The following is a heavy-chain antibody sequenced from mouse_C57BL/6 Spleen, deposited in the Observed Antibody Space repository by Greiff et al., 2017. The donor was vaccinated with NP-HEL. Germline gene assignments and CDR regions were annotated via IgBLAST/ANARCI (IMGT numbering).Heavy chain of an antibody. D-gene: IGHD2-2*01. V-gene: IGHV1-82*01. Sequence: VMLVESGPELVKPGASVKISCKASGYAFSSSWMNWVKQRPGKGLEWIGRIYPGDGDTNYNGKFKGKATLTADKSSSTAYMQLSSLTSEDSAVYFCARWLPHYYAMDYWGQGTSVTVSS. CDR3: ARWLPHYYAMDY. J-gene: IGHJ4*01. CDR2: IYPGDGDT. CDR1: GYAFSSSW.